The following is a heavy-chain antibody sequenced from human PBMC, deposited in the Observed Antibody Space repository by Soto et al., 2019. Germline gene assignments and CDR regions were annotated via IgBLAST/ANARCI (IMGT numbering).Heavy chain of an antibody. CDR3: ARRGDTAMVYFDY. D-gene: IGHD5-18*01. V-gene: IGHV4-34*01. CDR2: INHSGST. Sequence: SETLSLTCAVYGGSFSGYYWSWIRQPPGKGLEWIGEINHSGSTNYNPSLKSRVTISVDTSKNQFSLKLSSVTAADTAVYYCARRGDTAMVYFDYWGQGTLVTV. J-gene: IGHJ4*02. CDR1: GGSFSGYY.